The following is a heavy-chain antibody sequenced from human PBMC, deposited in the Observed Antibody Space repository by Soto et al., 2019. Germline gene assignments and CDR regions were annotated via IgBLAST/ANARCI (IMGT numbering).Heavy chain of an antibody. J-gene: IGHJ6*02. V-gene: IGHV4-61*01. D-gene: IGHD3-3*01. Sequence: QVQLQESGPGLVKPSETLSLTCTVSGGSVSSGSYYWSWIRQPPGKGLEWIGYIYYSGSTNYNPSLKSRVTLPVETSPNQISLKLISVTHADTAVYYCARETRYYDFWSGYPSDYYYGMDVWGQGTTVTVSS. CDR3: ARETRYYDFWSGYPSDYYYGMDV. CDR1: GGSVSSGSYY. CDR2: IYYSGST.